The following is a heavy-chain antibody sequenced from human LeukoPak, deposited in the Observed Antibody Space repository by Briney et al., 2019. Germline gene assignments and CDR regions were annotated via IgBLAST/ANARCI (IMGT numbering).Heavy chain of an antibody. CDR3: ARDTTTYCSSTSCYRKVSWFDP. J-gene: IGHJ5*02. Sequence: GGSLRLSCAASGFSFSSYCMTWVRQAPGKGLEWVANIKQDGGEKYYVDSVKGRFTISRDNAKNSLYLQMNSLRAEDTAVYYCARDTTTYCSSTSCYRKVSWFDPWGQGTLVTVSS. CDR2: IKQDGGEK. V-gene: IGHV3-7*01. CDR1: GFSFSSYC. D-gene: IGHD2-2*01.